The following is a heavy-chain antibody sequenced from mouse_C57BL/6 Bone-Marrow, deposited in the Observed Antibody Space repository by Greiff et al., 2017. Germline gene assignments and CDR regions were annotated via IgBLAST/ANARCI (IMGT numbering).Heavy chain of an antibody. J-gene: IGHJ3*01. V-gene: IGHV14-4*01. CDR1: GFNIKDDY. CDR3: TPKLGLFAY. Sequence: EVQLQQSGAELVRPGASVKLSCTASGFNIKDDYMHWVKQRPEQGLEWIGWIDPENGDTEYASKFQGKATITADTSSNTAYLQLSSLTSEDTAVYYWTPKLGLFAYWGQGTLVTVSA. CDR2: IDPENGDT. D-gene: IGHD4-1*01.